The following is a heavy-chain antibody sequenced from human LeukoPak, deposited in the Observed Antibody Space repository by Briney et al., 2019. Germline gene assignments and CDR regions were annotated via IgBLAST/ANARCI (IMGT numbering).Heavy chain of an antibody. CDR2: ISASGGST. V-gene: IGHV3-23*01. Sequence: GGSLRLSCAASGFTFSSYAMSWVRQAPGKGLEWVSSISASGGSTYYADSVKGRFTISRDNSKNTLYLQMNSLRAEDMAVYHCAKETSAYRYLDYWGQGTLVTVSS. CDR3: AKETSAYRYLDY. J-gene: IGHJ4*02. CDR1: GFTFSSYA. D-gene: IGHD3-16*01.